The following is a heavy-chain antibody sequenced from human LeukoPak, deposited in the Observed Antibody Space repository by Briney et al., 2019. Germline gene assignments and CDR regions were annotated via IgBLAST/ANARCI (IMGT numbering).Heavy chain of an antibody. D-gene: IGHD1-26*01. V-gene: IGHV4-38-2*01. Sequence: GSLRLSCAASGFTFNTYGMSWVRQAPGKGLEWIGSMYYRGSTYHNPSLKSRVTISVDTSKNQFSLKLSSVTAADTAVYYCATTTIRLGYWGQGTLVTVSS. CDR1: GFTFNTYG. CDR3: ATTTIRLGY. J-gene: IGHJ4*02. CDR2: MYYRGST.